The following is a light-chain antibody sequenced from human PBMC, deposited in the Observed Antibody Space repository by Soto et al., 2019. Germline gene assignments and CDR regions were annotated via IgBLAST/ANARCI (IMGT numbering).Light chain of an antibody. J-gene: IGKJ1*01. V-gene: IGKV3-11*01. CDR3: QQRTDWPPQWT. CDR2: DAS. Sequence: EVVLTQSPDTLSLPPGERATLSCRASQSISSYLAWYQQKPGQAPRLLIYDASSRATGIPARFSGSGSGTDFTLTISILEPEDFAVYYCQQRTDWPPQWTFGQGTKVEIK. CDR1: QSISSY.